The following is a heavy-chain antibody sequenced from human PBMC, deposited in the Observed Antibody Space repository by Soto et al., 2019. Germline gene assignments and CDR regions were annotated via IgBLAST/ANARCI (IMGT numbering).Heavy chain of an antibody. CDR1: GYTFTSYG. V-gene: IGHV1-18*04. D-gene: IGHD3-9*01. CDR3: ARDQRYDILSGYYFPLDY. J-gene: IGHJ4*02. CDR2: ISAYNGNT. Sequence: QVQLVQSGAEVKKPGASVKVSCKASGYTFTSYGISWVRQAPGQGLEWMGWISAYNGNTNYAQKLQGRVTMPTDTSTSSAYMELRSLRSDDTAVYYWARDQRYDILSGYYFPLDYWGQGSLVTVSS.